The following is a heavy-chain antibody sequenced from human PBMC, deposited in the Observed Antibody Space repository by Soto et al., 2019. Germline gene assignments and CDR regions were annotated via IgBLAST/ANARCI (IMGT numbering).Heavy chain of an antibody. J-gene: IGHJ6*02. CDR3: AKGKVAYDNSGLEYFYYLPMNH. CDR2: ISGGGGTT. CDR1: EFTFSSYA. D-gene: IGHD3-22*01. V-gene: IGHV3-23*01. Sequence: GGSLRLSCAASEFTFSSYAMNWVRQAPGKGLEWVSVISGGGGTTYYADSVKGRFRISRDNSKNTLYLQMNSLRVEDTAVYYCAKGKVAYDNSGLEYFYYLPMNHWGQGTTVTVSS.